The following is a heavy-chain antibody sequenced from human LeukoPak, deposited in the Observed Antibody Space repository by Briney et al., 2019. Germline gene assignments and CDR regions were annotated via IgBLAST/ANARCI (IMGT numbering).Heavy chain of an antibody. Sequence: TSETLSLPCTVSGGSITFGSYYWTWIRQPAGKGLEWIGRIYTSGRTFYNPSLKSRVTISMDTSMNQFYLRLNSVTAADTAVYYCARARVIPASFDDWGQGALVTVSS. CDR1: GGSITFGSYY. CDR3: ARARVIPASFDD. D-gene: IGHD3-16*02. J-gene: IGHJ4*02. V-gene: IGHV4-61*02. CDR2: IYTSGRT.